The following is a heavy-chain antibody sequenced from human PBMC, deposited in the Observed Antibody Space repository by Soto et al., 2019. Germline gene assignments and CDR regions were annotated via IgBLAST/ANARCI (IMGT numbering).Heavy chain of an antibody. CDR2: IKSKTDGGTI. J-gene: IGHJ6*02. D-gene: IGHD2-15*01. CDR1: GFTFSNAW. V-gene: IGHV3-15*01. Sequence: EVQLVESGGGLVKPGGSLRLSCEASGFTFSNAWMRWVRQAPGKGPEWVGRIKSKTDGGTIDYAAPVKGRFTLSSDDSKDRQYLQMDSLKNEGTAIYYGTAEPDPRYRSGGTWYLDIDDPYYGMDVWGQGTTVTVTS. CDR3: TAEPDPRYRSGGTWYLDIDDPYYGMDV.